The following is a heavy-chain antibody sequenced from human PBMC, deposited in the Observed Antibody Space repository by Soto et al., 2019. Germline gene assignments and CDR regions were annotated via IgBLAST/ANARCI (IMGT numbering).Heavy chain of an antibody. Sequence: SETLSLTCAVSGGSISSGGYSWSWIRQPPGKGLEWIGYIYHSGSTYYNPSLKSRVTISVDRSKNQFSLKLSSVTAADTAVYYCARVSGYYYDSSGWSYGMDVWGQGTTVTVSS. CDR2: IYHSGST. D-gene: IGHD3-22*01. CDR1: GGSISSGGYS. J-gene: IGHJ6*02. V-gene: IGHV4-30-2*01. CDR3: ARVSGYYYDSSGWSYGMDV.